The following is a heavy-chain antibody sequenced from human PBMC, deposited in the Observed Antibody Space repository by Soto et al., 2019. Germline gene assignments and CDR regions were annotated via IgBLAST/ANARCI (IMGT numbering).Heavy chain of an antibody. V-gene: IGHV3-53*01. CDR3: ARDSSGWYGGGFDY. CDR1: GFTVSSNY. J-gene: IGHJ4*02. D-gene: IGHD6-19*01. CDR2: IYSGGST. Sequence: HPGGSLRLSCAASGFTVSSNYMSWVRQAPGKGLEWVSVIYSGGSTYYADSVKGRFTISRDNSKNTLYLQMNSLRAEDTAVYYCARDSSGWYGGGFDYWGQGTLVTVSS.